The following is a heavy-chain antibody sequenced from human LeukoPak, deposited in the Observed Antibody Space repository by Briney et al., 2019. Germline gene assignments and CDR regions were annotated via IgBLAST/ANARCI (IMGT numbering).Heavy chain of an antibody. Sequence: GASVKVSCKASGYTFTGYYMHWVRQAPGQGLEWMGWINPHSGGTDYAQKFQGRVTMTRDTSISTAYMELGRLRSDDTAVDYCARGSSWYSYGMDLWGQGTTVTVSS. V-gene: IGHV1-2*02. CDR3: ARGSSWYSYGMDL. D-gene: IGHD6-13*01. J-gene: IGHJ6*02. CDR2: INPHSGGT. CDR1: GYTFTGYY.